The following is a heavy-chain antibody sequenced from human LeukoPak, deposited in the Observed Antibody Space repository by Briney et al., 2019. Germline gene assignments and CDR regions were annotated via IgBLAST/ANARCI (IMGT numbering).Heavy chain of an antibody. CDR2: INPNSGGT. J-gene: IGHJ4*02. D-gene: IGHD3-9*01. CDR1: GYTFTSYY. V-gene: IGHV1-2*02. CDR3: ARVSGPLRYFDD. Sequence: ASVKVSCKASGYTFTSYYMHWVRQAPGQGLEWMGWINPNSGGTNYAQKFQGRVTMTRDTSISTAYMELSRLRSDDTAVYYCARVSGPLRYFDDWGQGTLVTVSS.